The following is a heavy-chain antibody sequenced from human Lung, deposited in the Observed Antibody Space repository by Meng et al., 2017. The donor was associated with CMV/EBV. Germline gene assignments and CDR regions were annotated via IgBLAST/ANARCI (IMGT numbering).Heavy chain of an antibody. V-gene: IGHV1-46*01. J-gene: IGHJ5*02. D-gene: IGHD6-13*01. CDR1: GYTFTSSY. CDR2: INPTGGGT. CDR3: ARDHPPQSSSPPGVNWFDP. Sequence: SVXVSXXASGYTFTSSYMNWVRQAPGQGLEWMGIINPTGGGTSYAQKFQGRVTMTRDTSTSTVYMELSSLRSEDTAVYYCARDHPPQSSSPPGVNWFDPWGQGTXVTVAS.